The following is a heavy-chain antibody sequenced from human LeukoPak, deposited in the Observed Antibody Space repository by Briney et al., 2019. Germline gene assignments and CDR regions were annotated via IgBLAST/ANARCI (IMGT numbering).Heavy chain of an antibody. Sequence: GRSLRLSCAASGFTLDDYAMHWVRQAPGKGLEWVSGISWNSGSIGYADSVKGRFTISRDNAKNSLYLQMNSLRAEDTALYYCAKGDYGDYASSLDYWGQGTLVTVSS. CDR3: AKGDYGDYASSLDY. CDR1: GFTLDDYA. J-gene: IGHJ4*02. D-gene: IGHD4-17*01. V-gene: IGHV3-9*01. CDR2: ISWNSGSI.